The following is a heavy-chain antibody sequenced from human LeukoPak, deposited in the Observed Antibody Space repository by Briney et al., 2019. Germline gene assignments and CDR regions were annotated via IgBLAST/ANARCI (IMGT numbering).Heavy chain of an antibody. CDR3: ANDIVRGPFDY. J-gene: IGHJ4*02. V-gene: IGHV3-23*01. CDR1: GFTFSSYA. D-gene: IGHD3-10*01. CDR2: ISGSGGST. Sequence: GGSLRLSCAASGFTFSSYAMSWVRQAPGKGLEWVSAISGSGGSTYYADSVKGRFTNSRDNSKNTLYLQMNSLRAEDTAVYYCANDIVRGPFDYWGEGTLVTVSS.